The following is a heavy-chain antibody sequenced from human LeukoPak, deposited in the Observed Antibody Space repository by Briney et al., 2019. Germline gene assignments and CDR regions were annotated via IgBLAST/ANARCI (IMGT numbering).Heavy chain of an antibody. J-gene: IGHJ4*02. V-gene: IGHV3-66*01. CDR3: AKENDFVY. Sequence: GGSLRLSCAASGFSVSNNYMGWVRQAPGKGLEWVSVIYSGGSTFYADSVKGRFTISRDNSKSTLYLQMNSLRAEDTAVYYCAKENDFVYWGQGTLVTVSS. D-gene: IGHD3-3*01. CDR2: IYSGGST. CDR1: GFSVSNNY.